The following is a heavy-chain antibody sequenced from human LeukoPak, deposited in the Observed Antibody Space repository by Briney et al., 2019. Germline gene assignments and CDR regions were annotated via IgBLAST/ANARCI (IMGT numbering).Heavy chain of an antibody. D-gene: IGHD3-10*01. V-gene: IGHV3-23*01. CDR1: GFTFSKYA. CDR2: ISGSGDNT. Sequence: GGSLRLSCAASGFTFSKYAMSWVRQAPGKGLEWVSGISGSGDNTYYADSVKGRFTISRDNSKNTLYLQMNSLRAEDTAVYYCAKFISNGFDIWGQGTMVTVSS. J-gene: IGHJ3*02. CDR3: AKFISNGFDI.